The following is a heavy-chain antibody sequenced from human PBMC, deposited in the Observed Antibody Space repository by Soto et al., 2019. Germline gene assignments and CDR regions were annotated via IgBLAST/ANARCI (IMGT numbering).Heavy chain of an antibody. Sequence: GSLRLSCAASGFTFNNYDMSWVRQAPGKGLEWIVEIYHSGSTNYNPSLRSRVTISVDKSKNQFSLKLNSVTAADTAVYYCARGSAGTESRRGWLDPWAQGTLVTVSS. J-gene: IGHJ5*02. CDR3: ARGSAGTESRRGWLDP. V-gene: IGHV4-4*02. CDR2: IYHSGST. D-gene: IGHD3-10*01. CDR1: GFTFNNYDM.